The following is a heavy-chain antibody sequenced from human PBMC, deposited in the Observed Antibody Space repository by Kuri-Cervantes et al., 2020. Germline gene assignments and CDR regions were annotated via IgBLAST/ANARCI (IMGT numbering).Heavy chain of an antibody. V-gene: IGHV3-30-3*01. Sequence: GESLKISCAASGFTFSMFAIHWVRQTPGKGLEWVAVISYDGSNKFYEDSVKGRFTISRDNSKNTLYLQMNSLRAEDTAVYYCAKELVGVTTTPDYWGQGTLVTVSS. D-gene: IGHD1-26*01. J-gene: IGHJ4*02. CDR2: ISYDGSNK. CDR1: GFTFSMFA. CDR3: AKELVGVTTTPDY.